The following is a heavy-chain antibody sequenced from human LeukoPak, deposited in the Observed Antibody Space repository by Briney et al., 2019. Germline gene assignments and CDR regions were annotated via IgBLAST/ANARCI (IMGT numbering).Heavy chain of an antibody. Sequence: SETLSLTCTVSGGSISSYYWVWIRQPPGKGLEWIGYIYYSGSTNYNPSLKSRVTISVDTSKNQFSLKLSSVTAADTAVYYCARLNYDILTGYYLDYWGQGTLVTVSS. J-gene: IGHJ4*02. CDR1: GGSISSYY. CDR3: ARLNYDILTGYYLDY. CDR2: IYYSGST. V-gene: IGHV4-59*01. D-gene: IGHD3-9*01.